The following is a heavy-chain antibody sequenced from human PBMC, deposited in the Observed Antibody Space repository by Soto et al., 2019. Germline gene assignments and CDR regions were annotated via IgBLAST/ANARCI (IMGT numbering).Heavy chain of an antibody. D-gene: IGHD5-12*01. CDR2: IYWDGDK. Sequence: QITLKESGPTLVKPTETLTLICTFSGFSLSTTNRVGVGWIRQPPGKALEWLANIYWDGDKRYSPSLESRLTLTEDTSKNQVVLRMTNMEPVDTGTYYCAHRMGPPTTGGYFDSWGQGTLVTVSS. CDR1: GFSLSTTNRVG. J-gene: IGHJ4*02. CDR3: AHRMGPPTTGGYFDS. V-gene: IGHV2-5*02.